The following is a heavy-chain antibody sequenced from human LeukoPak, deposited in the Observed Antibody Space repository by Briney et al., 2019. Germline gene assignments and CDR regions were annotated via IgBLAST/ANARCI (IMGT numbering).Heavy chain of an antibody. Sequence: PGGSLRLSCAASGFTFSSYAMSWVRQAPGKGLEWVSAISGSGGSTYYADSVKGRFTISRDNAKNSLYLQMNSLRAEDTAVYYCARDSSGWYPVVYWGQGTLVTVSS. J-gene: IGHJ4*02. CDR2: ISGSGGST. V-gene: IGHV3-23*01. D-gene: IGHD6-19*01. CDR1: GFTFSSYA. CDR3: ARDSSGWYPVVY.